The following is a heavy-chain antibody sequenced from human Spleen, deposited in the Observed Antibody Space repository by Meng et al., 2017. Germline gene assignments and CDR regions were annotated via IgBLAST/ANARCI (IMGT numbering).Heavy chain of an antibody. CDR3: ARDRGVYGSGMLDGMDV. J-gene: IGHJ6*02. Sequence: GGSLRLSCAASGFTFSDYYMSWIRQAPGKGLEWVSVIYSGGSTYYADSVKGRFTISRDNAKNSLYLQMNSLRAEDTAVYYCARDRGVYGSGMLDGMDVWGQGTTVTVSS. D-gene: IGHD3-10*01. V-gene: IGHV3-66*01. CDR1: GFTFSDYY. CDR2: IYSGGST.